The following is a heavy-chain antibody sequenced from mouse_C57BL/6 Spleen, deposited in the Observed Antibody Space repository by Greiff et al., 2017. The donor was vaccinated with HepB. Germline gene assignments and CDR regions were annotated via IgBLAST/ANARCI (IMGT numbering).Heavy chain of an antibody. CDR2: IDPSDSYT. D-gene: IGHD3-1*01. CDR1: GYTFTSYW. Sequence: VQLQQPGAELVMPGASVKLSCKASGYTFTSYWMHWVKQRPGQGLEWIGEIDPSDSYTNYNQKFKGKSTLTVDKSSSTAYMQLSSLTSEDSAVYYCARRRAGYAMDYWGQGTSVTVSS. CDR3: ARRRAGYAMDY. V-gene: IGHV1-69*01. J-gene: IGHJ4*01.